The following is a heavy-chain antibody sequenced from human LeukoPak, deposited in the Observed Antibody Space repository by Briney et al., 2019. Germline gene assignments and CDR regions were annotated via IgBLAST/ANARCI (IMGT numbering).Heavy chain of an antibody. V-gene: IGHV4-61*02. CDR2: IYTSGNT. Sequence: PSETLSLTCTVSGGSISSGSYYWSWIRQPAGKGPVWIGRIYTSGNTNYNPSLKSRVTISVDTSKNQFSLKLSSVTAADTAVYYCARDHYYDSSGYYVGLGFDYWGQGTLVTVSS. J-gene: IGHJ4*02. CDR1: GGSISSGSYY. D-gene: IGHD3-22*01. CDR3: ARDHYYDSSGYYVGLGFDY.